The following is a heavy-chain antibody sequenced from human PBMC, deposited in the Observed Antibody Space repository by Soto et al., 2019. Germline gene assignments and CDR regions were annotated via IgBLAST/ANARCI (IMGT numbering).Heavy chain of an antibody. J-gene: IGHJ4*02. CDR3: ARDNGYGHFDS. D-gene: IGHD5-12*01. CDR2: MFYSGST. Sequence: SETLSLTCTVSGASNSSGRSYWSWIRQHPGKGLEWIGYMFYSGSTYYHPSLKSRVNISADTSKNQFSLRLTSVTPADTAVYYCARDNGYGHFDSWGQGTLVTVSS. CDR1: GASNSSGRSY. V-gene: IGHV4-31*03.